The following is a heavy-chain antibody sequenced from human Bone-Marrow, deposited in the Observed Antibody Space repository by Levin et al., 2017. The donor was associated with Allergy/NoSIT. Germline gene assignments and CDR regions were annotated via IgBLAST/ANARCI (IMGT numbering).Heavy chain of an antibody. CDR1: GDSISRGDSY. D-gene: IGHD6-13*01. V-gene: IGHV4-31*03. CDR2: IYYGGST. J-gene: IGHJ3*02. CDR3: ARGESSSMLVPAFEM. Sequence: SETLSLTCTVSGDSISRGDSYWSWIRQHPGKGLEWIGYIYYGGSTFYNPSLKSRVSISLDRSKNQFSLKVSSVTAADTAMYYCARGESSSMLVPAFEMWGPATMLPVSS.